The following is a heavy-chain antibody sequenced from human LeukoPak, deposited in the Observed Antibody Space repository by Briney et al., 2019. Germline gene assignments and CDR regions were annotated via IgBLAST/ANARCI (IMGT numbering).Heavy chain of an antibody. CDR3: ARESPLTIFGAASGMDV. D-gene: IGHD3-3*01. CDR1: GGTFSSYA. CDR2: IIPIFGIA. Sequence: GASVKVSCKASGGTFSSYAISWVRQAPGQGLEWMGRIIPIFGIANYAQKFQGRVTITADKSTSTAYMELSSLRSEDTAVYYCARESPLTIFGAASGMDVWGQGTTVTVSS. V-gene: IGHV1-69*04. J-gene: IGHJ6*02.